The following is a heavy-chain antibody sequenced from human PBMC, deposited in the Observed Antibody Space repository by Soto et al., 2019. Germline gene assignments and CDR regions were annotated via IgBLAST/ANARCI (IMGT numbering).Heavy chain of an antibody. Sequence: QLQLQESGPGLVKPSETLSLTCAVSGASVSSTTYYWGWIRQPPGKGLEWIGSIYYSGSTWTPYYTPSLRSRITISVDTSKNQSSLKVSSVPAADTAVYYCANDYRDYRHYYGMDVWGQGTTIAVSS. CDR2: IYYSGSTWTP. CDR1: GASVSSTTYY. D-gene: IGHD4-17*01. V-gene: IGHV4-39*01. J-gene: IGHJ6*02. CDR3: ANDYRDYRHYYGMDV.